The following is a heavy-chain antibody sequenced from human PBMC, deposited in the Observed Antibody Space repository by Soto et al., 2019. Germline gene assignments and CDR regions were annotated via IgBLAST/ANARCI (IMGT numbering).Heavy chain of an antibody. D-gene: IGHD3-10*01. J-gene: IGHJ6*02. CDR1: GFTFSSYG. Sequence: GSLRLSCAASGFTFSSYGMHWVRQAPGKGLEWVAVISYDGSNKYYADSVKGRFTISRDNSKNTLYLQMNSLRAEDTAVYYCAKDLGQSYYYGSGLNYGMDVWGQGTTVTVSS. CDR2: ISYDGSNK. CDR3: AKDLGQSYYYGSGLNYGMDV. V-gene: IGHV3-30*18.